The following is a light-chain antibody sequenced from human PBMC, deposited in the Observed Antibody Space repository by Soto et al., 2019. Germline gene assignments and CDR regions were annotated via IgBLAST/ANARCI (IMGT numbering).Light chain of an antibody. Sequence: EIALSQSPATMSVSPGERATLSCRASQSVSSSYLAWYRQKPGQAPRLLIYGASSRATGIQDRFSGSGSGTDFTLTIRRLEPEDFAVYYCKQYGSSLLTFGGGTKVDIK. CDR2: GAS. CDR3: KQYGSSLLT. J-gene: IGKJ4*01. V-gene: IGKV3-20*01. CDR1: QSVSSSY.